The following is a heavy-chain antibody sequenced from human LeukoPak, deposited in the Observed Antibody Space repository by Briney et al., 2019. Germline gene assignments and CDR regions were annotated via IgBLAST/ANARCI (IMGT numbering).Heavy chain of an antibody. J-gene: IGHJ6*02. CDR2: IYTSRST. CDR3: ARDGPNDFWSAAYGRDYYYYGMDV. D-gene: IGHD3-3*01. Sequence: SETLSLTCTVSGGSISSYYWSWIRQPAGKGLEWIGRIYTSRSTNYNPSLKSRVTMSVDTSKNQFSLKLSSVTAADTAVYYCARDGPNDFWSAAYGRDYYYYGMDVWGQGTTVTVSS. CDR1: GGSISSYY. V-gene: IGHV4-4*07.